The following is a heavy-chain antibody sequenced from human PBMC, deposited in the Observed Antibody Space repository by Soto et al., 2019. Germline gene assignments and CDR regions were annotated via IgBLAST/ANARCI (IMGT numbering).Heavy chain of an antibody. CDR3: ARDPLSDYGDSGEFDY. CDR1: GYTFTNYY. J-gene: IGHJ4*02. D-gene: IGHD4-17*01. Sequence: QVQLVQSGAEVKKPGASVKVSCKASGYTFTNYYLHWVRQAPGQGLEWMGRINPGDGSTTYAQKFKGSVTMARDTSTSTVYMEMSSLRSEETAVYYCARDPLSDYGDSGEFDYWGQGTLVPGSS. V-gene: IGHV1-46*01. CDR2: INPGDGST.